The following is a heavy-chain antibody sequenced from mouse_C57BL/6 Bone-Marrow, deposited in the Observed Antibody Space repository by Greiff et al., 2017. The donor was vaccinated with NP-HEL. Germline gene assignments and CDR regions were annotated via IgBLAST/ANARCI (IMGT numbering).Heavy chain of an antibody. V-gene: IGHV1-20*01. D-gene: IGHD1-1*01. CDR2: INPYNGDT. CDR1: GYSFTGYF. Sequence: VQLKQSGPELVKPGDSVKISCKASGYSFTGYFMNWVMQSHGKSLEWIGRINPYNGDTFYNQKFKGKATLTVDKSSSTAHMELRSLTSEDSAVYYCARNGSTLGWYFDVWGTGTTVTVSS. J-gene: IGHJ1*03. CDR3: ARNGSTLGWYFDV.